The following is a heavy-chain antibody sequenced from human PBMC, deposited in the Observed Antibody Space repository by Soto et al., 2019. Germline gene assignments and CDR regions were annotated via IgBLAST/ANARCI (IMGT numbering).Heavy chain of an antibody. J-gene: IGHJ4*02. CDR1: GYTFTSYG. CDR3: ARGGFAYGYLDF. Sequence: QVHLVQSGAEVKKPGASLKVSCKASGYTFTSYGIVWVRQAPGQGLEWMGRISTYNVDTKYAQKFKGRVTMSTDTSTTTAYMELTSLTSDDTAMYYCARGGFAYGYLDFWGQGTLATVSS. D-gene: IGHD5-18*01. CDR2: ISTYNVDT. V-gene: IGHV1-18*01.